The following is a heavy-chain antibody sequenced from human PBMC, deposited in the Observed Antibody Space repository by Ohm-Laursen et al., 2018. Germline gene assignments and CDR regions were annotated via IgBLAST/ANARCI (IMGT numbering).Heavy chain of an antibody. V-gene: IGHV1-46*01. J-gene: IGHJ6*02. CDR1: GYTFTSYY. CDR2: INPSGGST. D-gene: IGHD3-22*01. Sequence: SANASCKASGYTFTSYYMHWVRQAPGQGLEWMGIINPSGGSTSYAQKFQGRVTMTRDTSTSTVYMELSSLRSEDTAVYYCAREGGYYDSSGYYVLSDGMDVWGQGTTVTVSS. CDR3: AREGGYYDSSGYYVLSDGMDV.